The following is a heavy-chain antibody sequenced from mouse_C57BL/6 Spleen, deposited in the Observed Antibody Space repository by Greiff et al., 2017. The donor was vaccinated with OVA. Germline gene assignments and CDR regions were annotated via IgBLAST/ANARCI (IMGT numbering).Heavy chain of an antibody. V-gene: IGHV1-69*01. J-gene: IGHJ3*01. CDR1: GYTFTSYW. D-gene: IGHD2-4*01. CDR2: LDPSDSYT. Sequence: QVQLQQPGAELVMPGASVKLSCKASGYTFTSYWMHWVKQRPGQGLEWIGELDPSDSYTNYNQKFKGKYTLTVDKSSSTAYMQLSSLTSEDSAVYYCARSGATYDYEGFAYWGQGTLVTVSA. CDR3: ARSGATYDYEGFAY.